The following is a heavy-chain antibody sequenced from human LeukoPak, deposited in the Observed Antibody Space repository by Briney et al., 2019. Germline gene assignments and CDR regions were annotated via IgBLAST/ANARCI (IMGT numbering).Heavy chain of an antibody. CDR2: IYYSGST. CDR3: ARLTNWSSSWFDY. J-gene: IGHJ4*02. D-gene: IGHD6-13*01. Sequence: SETLSLTCTVSGGSISSSSYYWGWIRQPPGKGLEWIGSIYYSGSTYYNPSLKSRVTISVDTSKNQFSLKLSSVTAADTAVYYCARLTNWSSSWFDYWGQGTLVTVSS. V-gene: IGHV4-39*01. CDR1: GGSISSSSYY.